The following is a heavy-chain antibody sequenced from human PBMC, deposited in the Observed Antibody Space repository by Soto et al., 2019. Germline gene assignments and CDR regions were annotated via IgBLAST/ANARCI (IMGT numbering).Heavy chain of an antibody. Sequence: PGGSLRLFCAASGFTFSSYSMNWVRQAPGKGLEWVSSISSSSSYIYYADSVKGRFTISRDNAKNSLYLQMNSLRAEDTAVYYCARAVFGDSSGYYYGWAFDIWGQGTMVPVSS. J-gene: IGHJ3*02. CDR3: ARAVFGDSSGYYYGWAFDI. V-gene: IGHV3-21*01. CDR2: ISSSSSYI. D-gene: IGHD3-22*01. CDR1: GFTFSSYS.